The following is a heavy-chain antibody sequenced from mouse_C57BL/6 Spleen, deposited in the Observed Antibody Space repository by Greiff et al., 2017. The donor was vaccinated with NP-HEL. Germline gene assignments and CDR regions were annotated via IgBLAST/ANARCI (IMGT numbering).Heavy chain of an antibody. D-gene: IGHD1-1*01. CDR2: IDPENGDT. Sequence: VQLQQSGAELVRPGASVKLSCTASGFNINDDYMHWVKLRPEQGLEWIGWIDPENGDTEYASKFQGKATITADTSSTTAYLQLSSLTSEDTAVYCCAFYYDSSHAMDYWGQGTSVTVSS. V-gene: IGHV14-4*01. CDR1: GFNINDDY. CDR3: AFYYDSSHAMDY. J-gene: IGHJ4*01.